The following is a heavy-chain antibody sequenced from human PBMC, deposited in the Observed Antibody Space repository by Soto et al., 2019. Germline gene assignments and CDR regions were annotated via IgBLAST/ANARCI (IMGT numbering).Heavy chain of an antibody. CDR3: ARHSYDSSGYYLLPPDY. CDR1: GGSISSSSYY. J-gene: IGHJ4*02. V-gene: IGHV4-39*01. CDR2: IYYSGST. D-gene: IGHD3-22*01. Sequence: SDTLSLTCTVSGGSISSSSYYWGWIRHPPGKGLEWIGSIYYSGSTYYNPSLKSRVTISVDTSKNQFSLKLSSVTAADTAVYYCARHSYDSSGYYLLPPDYWGQGTLVTVSS.